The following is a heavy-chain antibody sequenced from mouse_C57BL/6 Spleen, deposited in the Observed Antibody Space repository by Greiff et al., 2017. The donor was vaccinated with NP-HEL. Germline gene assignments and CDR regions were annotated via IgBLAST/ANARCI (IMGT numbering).Heavy chain of an antibody. Sequence: EVKLMESGEGLVKPGGSLKLSCAASGFTFSSYAMSWVRQTPEKRLEWVAYISSGGDYIYYADTVKGRFTISRDNARNTLYLQMSSLKSEDTAMYYCTRDHGYDGFAYWGQGTLVTVSA. J-gene: IGHJ3*01. CDR3: TRDHGYDGFAY. CDR2: ISSGGDYI. CDR1: GFTFSSYA. V-gene: IGHV5-9-1*02. D-gene: IGHD2-2*01.